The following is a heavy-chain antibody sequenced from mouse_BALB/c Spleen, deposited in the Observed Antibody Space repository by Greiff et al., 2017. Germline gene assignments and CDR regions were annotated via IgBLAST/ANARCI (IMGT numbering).Heavy chain of an antibody. Sequence: EVQLVESGPGLVKPSQSLSLTCTVTGYSITSDYAWNWIRQFPGNKLEWMGYISYSGSTSYNPSLKSRISITRDTSKNQFFLQLNSVTTEDTATYYCAREGLDYDYSWFAYWGQGTLVTVSA. CDR1: GYSITSDYA. CDR3: AREGLDYDYSWFAY. J-gene: IGHJ3*01. CDR2: ISYSGST. V-gene: IGHV3-2*02. D-gene: IGHD2-4*01.